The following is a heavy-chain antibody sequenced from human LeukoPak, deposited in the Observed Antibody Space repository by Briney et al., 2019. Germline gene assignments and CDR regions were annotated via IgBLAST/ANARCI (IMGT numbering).Heavy chain of an antibody. D-gene: IGHD2/OR15-2a*01. V-gene: IGHV3-7*01. CDR1: GFSFSRYS. J-gene: IGHJ4*02. CDR2: INEDGSEK. Sequence: GGSLRLSCAASGFSFSRYSMTWVRQAPGRGLEWVANINEDGSEKKYVDSVKGRFFISRDNAGNSLYLQMNSLRAEDTAVYYCARPGAGGGNYFRYYYDQWGQGTLVTVSS. CDR3: ARPGAGGGNYFRYYYDQ.